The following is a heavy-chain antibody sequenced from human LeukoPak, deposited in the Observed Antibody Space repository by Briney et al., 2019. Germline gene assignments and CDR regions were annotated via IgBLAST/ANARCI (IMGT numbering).Heavy chain of an antibody. CDR2: INHSGSP. V-gene: IGHV4-34*01. CDR1: GGSFSGYF. Sequence: SETLSLTCAVYGGSFSGYFWSWIRQPPEKGLEWIGEINHSGSPDYNPSLESRVTMSVDTSRNQFSLKLSSVTAADTAVYYCVREREQRDKRRYATGFDYWGQGTLVTVSS. D-gene: IGHD3-9*01. CDR3: VREREQRDKRRYATGFDY. J-gene: IGHJ4*02.